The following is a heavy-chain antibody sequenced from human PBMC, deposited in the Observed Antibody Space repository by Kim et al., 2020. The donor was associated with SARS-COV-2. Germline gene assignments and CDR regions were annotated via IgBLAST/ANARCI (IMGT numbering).Heavy chain of an antibody. D-gene: IGHD3-10*01. Sequence: SETLSLTCTVSGGSISSSSYYWGWIRQPPGKGLEWIGSIYYSGSTYYNPSLKSRVTISVDTSKNQFSLKLSSVTAADTAVYYCARCGDYYGSGSYNWGQGTLVTVSS. CDR1: GGSISSSSYY. V-gene: IGHV4-39*01. J-gene: IGHJ4*02. CDR2: IYYSGST. CDR3: ARCGDYYGSGSYN.